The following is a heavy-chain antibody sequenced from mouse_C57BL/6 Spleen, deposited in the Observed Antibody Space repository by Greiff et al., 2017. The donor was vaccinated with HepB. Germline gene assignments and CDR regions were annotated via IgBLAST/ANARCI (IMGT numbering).Heavy chain of an antibody. J-gene: IGHJ4*01. CDR3: ARSGITTVVAKDYYYAMDY. CDR2: INPGSGGT. V-gene: IGHV1-54*01. CDR1: GYAFTNYL. Sequence: VQLQESGAELVRPGTSVKVSCKASGYAFTNYLIEWVKQRPGQGLEWIGVINPGSGGTNYNEKFKGKATLTADKSSSTAYMQLSSLTSEDSAVYFCARSGITTVVAKDYYYAMDYWGQGTSVTVSS. D-gene: IGHD1-1*01.